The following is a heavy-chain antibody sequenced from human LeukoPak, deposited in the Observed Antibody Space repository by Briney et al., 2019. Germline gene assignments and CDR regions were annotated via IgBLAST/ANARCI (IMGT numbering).Heavy chain of an antibody. D-gene: IGHD3-22*01. CDR3: ARQYYYDSSGYSDY. CDR2: ISGYNGNT. Sequence: ASVEVSCKASGYTVTSYGISWVRQAPGQGLEWMGWISGYNGNTNYAQKLQGRVTMTTDTSTSTGYMELRSLRSDDTAVYYCARQYYYDSSGYSDYWGQGTLVTVSS. J-gene: IGHJ4*02. CDR1: GYTVTSYG. V-gene: IGHV1-18*01.